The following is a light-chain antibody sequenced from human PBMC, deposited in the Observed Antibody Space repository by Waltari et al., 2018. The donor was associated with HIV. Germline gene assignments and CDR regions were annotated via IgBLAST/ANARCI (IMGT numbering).Light chain of an antibody. J-gene: IGLJ2*01. CDR2: EDK. CDR3: RAWGSNTAV. Sequence: SYELTQPPSVSVSPGQTASVTCSADKLGDKYVSWYQQKPGQSPVVVIYEDKKRPSGIPERFSGSNSGNTATLTISGIQAMDEADYYCRAWGSNTAVFGGGTKLTVL. V-gene: IGLV3-1*01. CDR1: KLGDKY.